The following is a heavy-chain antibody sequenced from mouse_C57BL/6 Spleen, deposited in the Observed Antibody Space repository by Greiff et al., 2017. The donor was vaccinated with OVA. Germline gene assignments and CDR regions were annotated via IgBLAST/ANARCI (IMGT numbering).Heavy chain of an antibody. CDR2: IDPSDSET. J-gene: IGHJ4*01. CDR3: ARTGGRDYAMDY. D-gene: IGHD3-3*01. Sequence: QVQLQQPGAELVRPGSSVKLSCKASGYTFTSYWMHWVKQRPIQGLEWIGNIDPSDSETHYNQKFKDKATLTVDKSSSTAYMQLSSLTSEDSAVDYCARTGGRDYAMDYWGQGTSVTVSS. CDR1: GYTFTSYW. V-gene: IGHV1-52*01.